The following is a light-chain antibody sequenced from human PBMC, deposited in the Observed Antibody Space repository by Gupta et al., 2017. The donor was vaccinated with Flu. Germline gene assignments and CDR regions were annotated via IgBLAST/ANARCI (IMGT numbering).Light chain of an antibody. J-gene: IGKJ2*01. Sequence: IRMTHSPSSLSVSIGDRITITCRTSQPISGFLNWYQHKPGKAPKLLIYVASTLQSGVPSRFSGSGSGTDFTLTISSLQPEDFATYYCQQTYSTPYTFGQGTRLEIK. CDR2: VAS. V-gene: IGKV1-39*01. CDR1: QPISGF. CDR3: QQTYSTPYT.